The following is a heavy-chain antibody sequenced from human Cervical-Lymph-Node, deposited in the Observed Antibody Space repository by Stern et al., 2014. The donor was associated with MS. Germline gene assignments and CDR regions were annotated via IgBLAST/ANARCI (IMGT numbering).Heavy chain of an antibody. V-gene: IGHV1-69*09. J-gene: IGHJ4*02. CDR3: ARGGFDCGGDCYYVN. D-gene: IGHD2-21*02. Sequence: VKLVESGAEVKKPGSSVKVSCKASGGTSSTDAISWVRQAPGQGLEWIGRIIPFLGAPNYAQNFQDRVTITADTSTNTFYMELGSLRSEDTAMYFCARGGFDCGGDCYYVNWGQGTLVTVSS. CDR1: GGTSSTDA. CDR2: IIPFLGAP.